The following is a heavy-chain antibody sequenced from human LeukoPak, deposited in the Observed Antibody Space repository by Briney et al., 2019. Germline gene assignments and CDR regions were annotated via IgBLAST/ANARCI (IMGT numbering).Heavy chain of an antibody. Sequence: GGSLRLSCAASGFTFSSYAMSWVRQAPGKGLAWVSTISGGSGSTYCADSVKGRFTISRDNSKNTLYLQMNSLRDEDTAVYYCANHRFKSGGNPSPDWGQGPLVTVS. V-gene: IGHV3-23*01. D-gene: IGHD2-15*01. CDR3: ANHRFKSGGNPSPD. CDR1: GFTFSSYA. CDR2: ISGGSGST. J-gene: IGHJ4*02.